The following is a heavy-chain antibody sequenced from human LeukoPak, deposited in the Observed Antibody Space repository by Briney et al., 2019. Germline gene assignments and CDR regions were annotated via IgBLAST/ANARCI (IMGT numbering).Heavy chain of an antibody. CDR1: GFTFSSYA. D-gene: IGHD6-13*01. V-gene: IGHV3-23*01. CDR2: ISGSGGST. J-gene: IGHJ5*02. Sequence: GGSLRLSRAASGFTFSSYAMSWVRQAPGKGLEWVSSISGSGGSTYYADSVKGRFTISRDNSKKTLFLQMNSLRGEDTAVYCCAKVRGSSWDPSDPWGQGTLVTVSS. CDR3: AKVRGSSWDPSDP.